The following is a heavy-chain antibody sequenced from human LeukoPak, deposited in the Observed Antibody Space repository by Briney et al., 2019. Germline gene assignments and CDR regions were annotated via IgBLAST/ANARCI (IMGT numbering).Heavy chain of an antibody. J-gene: IGHJ3*02. CDR3: ATVKGRYYDSSGYLNPDAFDI. Sequence: SETLSLTCTVSGGSISSDYWSWIRQPPGKGLEWIGYIYYSGSTNYNPSLKSRVTISVDTSKNQFSLKLSSVTAADTAVYYCATVKGRYYDSSGYLNPDAFDIWGQGTMVTVSS. CDR2: IYYSGST. CDR1: GGSISSDY. D-gene: IGHD3-22*01. V-gene: IGHV4-59*01.